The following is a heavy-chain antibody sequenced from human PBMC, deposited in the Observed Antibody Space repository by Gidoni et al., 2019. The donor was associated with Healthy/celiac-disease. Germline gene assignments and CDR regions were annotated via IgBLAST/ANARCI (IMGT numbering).Heavy chain of an antibody. CDR2: ISYDGSNK. V-gene: IGHV3-30-3*01. CDR3: ARGNYDILTGYYPGGDY. CDR1: GFTFRSYA. Sequence: QVQLVESGGGVVQPGRSLRLSCAASGFTFRSYAMHWVRQAPGKGLEWVAVISYDGSNKYYADSVKGRFTISRDNSKNTLYLQMNSLRAEDTAVYYCARGNYDILTGYYPGGDYWGQGTLVTVSS. D-gene: IGHD3-9*01. J-gene: IGHJ4*02.